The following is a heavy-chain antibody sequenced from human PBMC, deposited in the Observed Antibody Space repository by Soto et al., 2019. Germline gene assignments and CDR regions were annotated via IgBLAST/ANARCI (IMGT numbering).Heavy chain of an antibody. D-gene: IGHD6-13*01. V-gene: IGHV3-30-3*01. CDR2: ISYDGSNK. CDR1: GFTFSSYA. Sequence: GGSLRLSCAASGFTFSSYAMHWVRQAPGKGLEWVAVISYDGSNKYYADSVKGRFTISRDNSKNTLYLQMNSLRAEDTAVYYCARVITSEYSSSWYPKFDYWGQATLVTVS. CDR3: ARVITSEYSSSWYPKFDY. J-gene: IGHJ4*02.